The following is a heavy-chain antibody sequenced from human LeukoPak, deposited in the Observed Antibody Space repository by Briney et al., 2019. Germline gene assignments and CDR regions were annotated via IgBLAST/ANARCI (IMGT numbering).Heavy chain of an antibody. J-gene: IGHJ4*02. CDR1: GFTFSDYY. CDR3: ARGRSGGDADY. CDR2: ISSSSSYT. Sequence: GGSLRLSCAASGFTFSDYYMSWIRQAPGKGLEWVSYISSSSSYTNYADSVKGRFTISRDNAKNSLYLQMNSLRAEDTAVYYCARGRSGGDADYWGQGTLVTVSS. D-gene: IGHD2-21*02. V-gene: IGHV3-11*06.